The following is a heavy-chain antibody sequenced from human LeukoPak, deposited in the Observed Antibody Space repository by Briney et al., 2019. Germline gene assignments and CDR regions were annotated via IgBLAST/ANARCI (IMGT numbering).Heavy chain of an antibody. CDR3: ARANVDYGDYGDAFDI. Sequence: ASVKVSCKASGYTFTGYYMHWVRQAPEQGLEWMGGINPNSGGTNSAQKFQGRVTMTRDTSISTAYMELSRLRSDDTAVYYCARANVDYGDYGDAFDIWGQGTMVTVSS. V-gene: IGHV1-2*02. CDR1: GYTFTGYY. D-gene: IGHD4-17*01. CDR2: INPNSGGT. J-gene: IGHJ3*02.